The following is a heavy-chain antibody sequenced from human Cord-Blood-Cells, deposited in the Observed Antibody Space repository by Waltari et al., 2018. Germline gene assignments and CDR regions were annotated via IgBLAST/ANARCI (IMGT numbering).Heavy chain of an antibody. Sequence: QVQLVESGGGVVQPGRSLRLSCAACGFTFSSYGMHWVRQAPGKGLEGVAVIWYDGSNKYYADSVKGRFTISRDNSKNTLYLQMNSLRAEDTAVYYCARDLYRWQLVHYFDYWGQGTLVTVSS. D-gene: IGHD6-6*01. CDR3: ARDLYRWQLVHYFDY. J-gene: IGHJ4*02. V-gene: IGHV3-33*01. CDR1: GFTFSSYG. CDR2: IWYDGSNK.